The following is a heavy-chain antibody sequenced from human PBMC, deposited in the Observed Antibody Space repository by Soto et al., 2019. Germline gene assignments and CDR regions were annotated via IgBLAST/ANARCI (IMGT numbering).Heavy chain of an antibody. D-gene: IGHD6-19*01. CDR3: ARDKRQWLVEEGWFDP. CDR2: IWYDGSNK. V-gene: IGHV3-33*01. Sequence: QVQLVESGGGVVQPGRSLRLSCAASGFTFSSYGMHWVRQAPGKGLEWVAVIWYDGSNKYYADSVKGRFTISRDNSKNTLYLQKNSLRAEDTAVYYCARDKRQWLVEEGWFDPWGQGTLVTVSS. J-gene: IGHJ5*02. CDR1: GFTFSSYG.